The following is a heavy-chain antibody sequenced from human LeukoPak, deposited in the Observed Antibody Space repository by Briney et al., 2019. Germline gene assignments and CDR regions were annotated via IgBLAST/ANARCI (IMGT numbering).Heavy chain of an antibody. CDR1: GGSISSSSYY. CDR3: ARAQDYYDSSGYRFDY. Sequence: SETLSLTCTVSGGSISSSSYYWGWIRQPPGKGLEWIGSIYYSGSTWSSLKSRVTISIDTSKNKFSLKLSSVTAADTAVYYCARAQDYYDSSGYRFDYWGQGTLVTVSS. V-gene: IGHV4-39*07. CDR2: IYYSGST. J-gene: IGHJ4*02. D-gene: IGHD3-22*01.